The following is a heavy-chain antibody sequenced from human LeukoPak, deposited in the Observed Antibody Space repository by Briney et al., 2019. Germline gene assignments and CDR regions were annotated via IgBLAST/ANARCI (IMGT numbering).Heavy chain of an antibody. J-gene: IGHJ3*02. CDR3: ARDTPTMIVVNLRAFDI. V-gene: IGHV1-8*01. CDR1: GYTFTSYD. D-gene: IGHD3-22*01. Sequence: ASVKVSCKASGYTFTSYDINWVRQATGQGLEWMGWMNPNSGNTGYAQKFQGRVTVTRDTSISTAYMELSRLRSDDTAVYYCARDTPTMIVVNLRAFDIWGQGTMVTVSS. CDR2: MNPNSGNT.